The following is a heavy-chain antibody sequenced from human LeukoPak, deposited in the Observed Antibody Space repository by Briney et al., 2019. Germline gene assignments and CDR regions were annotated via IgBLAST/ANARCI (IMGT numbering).Heavy chain of an antibody. D-gene: IGHD3/OR15-3a*01. CDR1: GFSFISYS. CDR2: IRDSGEA. J-gene: IGHJ5*02. V-gene: IGHV3-66*03. Sequence: GGSLRLSCAASGFSFISYSMSWVRQAPGKGLEWVGLIRDSGEAFYADFVRGRFAISRDESENTLYLQMNSLRVEDTAVYFCARDRAALQDWVEFDPWGQGTPVIVSS. CDR3: ARDRAALQDWVEFDP.